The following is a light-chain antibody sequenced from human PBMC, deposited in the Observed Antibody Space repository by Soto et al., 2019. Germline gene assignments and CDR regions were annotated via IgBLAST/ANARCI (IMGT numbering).Light chain of an antibody. CDR3: MQTLQTPRT. CDR1: QSLLHSNGKNY. CDR2: LGS. Sequence: VMTQSPLSLPVTPGESASISCRSSQSLLHSNGKNYLDWYLQKPGQSQQLLIYLGSNRAPGVPEKFSVSGSGTDFALKISRVEAEDVGIYYCMQTLQTPRTFGGGTKVEIK. J-gene: IGKJ4*01. V-gene: IGKV2-28*01.